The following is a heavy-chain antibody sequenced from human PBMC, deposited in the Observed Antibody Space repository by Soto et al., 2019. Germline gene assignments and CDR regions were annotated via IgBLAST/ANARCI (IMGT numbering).Heavy chain of an antibody. J-gene: IGHJ6*03. CDR3: AKVSGRFSYYYYMDV. D-gene: IGHD3-3*01. Sequence: SLRLSCAASGFTFDDYAMHWVRQAPGKGLEWVSGISWNSGSIGYADSVKGRFTISRDNAKNSLYLQMNSLRAEDTALYYCAKVSGRFSYYYYMDVWGKGTTVTVSS. CDR1: GFTFDDYA. CDR2: ISWNSGSI. V-gene: IGHV3-9*01.